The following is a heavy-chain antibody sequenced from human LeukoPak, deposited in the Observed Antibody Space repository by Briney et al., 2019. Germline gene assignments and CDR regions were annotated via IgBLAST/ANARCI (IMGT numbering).Heavy chain of an antibody. CDR1: GGSISSGGYY. V-gene: IGHV4-31*03. CDR3: ARNDYGDYAFFDY. CDR2: IYYSGST. D-gene: IGHD4-17*01. Sequence: SETLSLTCTASGGSISSGGYYWSWIRQHPGKGLEWIGYIYYSGSTYYNPSLKSRVTLSVDTSKNQFSLKLSSVTAADTAVYYCARNDYGDYAFFDYWGQGTLVTVSS. J-gene: IGHJ4*02.